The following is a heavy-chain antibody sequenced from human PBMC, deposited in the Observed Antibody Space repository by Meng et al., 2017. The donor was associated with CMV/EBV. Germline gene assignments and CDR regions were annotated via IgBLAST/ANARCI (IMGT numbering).Heavy chain of an antibody. Sequence: ASVKVSCKASGYTFTSYGISWVRQAPGQGLEWMGWITTDDDSRKKQGRVTMTTDTSTSTVYMELSSLSSEDTAVYYCARRRDYSIWFDPWGQGTLVTVSS. D-gene: IGHD4-11*01. CDR3: ARRRDYSIWFDP. V-gene: IGHV1-18*01. CDR2: ITTDDDSR. CDR1: GYTFTSYG. J-gene: IGHJ5*02.